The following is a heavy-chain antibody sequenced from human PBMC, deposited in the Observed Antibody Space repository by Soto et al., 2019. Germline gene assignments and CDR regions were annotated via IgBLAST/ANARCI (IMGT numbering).Heavy chain of an antibody. J-gene: IGHJ4*02. CDR3: ARILMNYYRLDY. CDR2: IYYSGST. CDR1: GGSINSGDYY. Sequence: RLCSTGPASGGSINSGDYYGSWIRQPPGKGLEWIGHIYYSGSTYYNPSLKSRAGISVDSSKSQVSLKLTSVTAAATAVYFCARILMNYYRLDYWGQGALVTVYS. V-gene: IGHV4-30-4*01. D-gene: IGHD1-7*01.